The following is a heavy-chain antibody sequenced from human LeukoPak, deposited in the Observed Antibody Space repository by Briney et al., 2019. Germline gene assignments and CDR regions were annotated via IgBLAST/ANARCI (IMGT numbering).Heavy chain of an antibody. Sequence: SETLSPTCTVSGGSISSGDYYWSWIRQPPGKGLEWIGYIYYSGSTYYNPSLKSRVTISVDTSKNQFSLKLSSVTAADTAVYYCARVGADGDIVATNPYYFDYWGQGTLVTVSS. J-gene: IGHJ4*02. CDR1: GGSISSGDYY. D-gene: IGHD5-12*01. CDR3: ARVGADGDIVATNPYYFDY. CDR2: IYYSGST. V-gene: IGHV4-30-4*01.